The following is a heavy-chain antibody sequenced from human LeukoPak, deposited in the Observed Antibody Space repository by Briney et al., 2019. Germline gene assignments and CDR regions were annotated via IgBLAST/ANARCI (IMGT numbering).Heavy chain of an antibody. D-gene: IGHD6-19*01. J-gene: IGHJ4*02. Sequence: KPSETLSLTCTVSGGSISNYYWSWVRQPPGKGLEWIGFIYYSGSTNYNPSLKSRVTISVDTSKNQFSLKLSSVTAADTAVYYCARGYSSGLYFDYWGQGTLVTVSS. CDR1: GGSISNYY. V-gene: IGHV4-59*01. CDR2: IYYSGST. CDR3: ARGYSSGLYFDY.